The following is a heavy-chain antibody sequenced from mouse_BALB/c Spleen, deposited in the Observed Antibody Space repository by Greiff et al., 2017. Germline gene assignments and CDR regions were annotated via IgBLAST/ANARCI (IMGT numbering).Heavy chain of an antibody. Sequence: VQRVESGPGLVAPSQSLSITCTVSGFSLTSYDISWIRQPPGKGLEWLGVIWTGGGTNYNSAFMSRLSISKDNSKSQVFLKMNSLQTDDTAMYYCASFYYGNYVFAYWGQGTLVTVSA. J-gene: IGHJ3*01. CDR1: GFSLTSYD. V-gene: IGHV2-9-2*01. CDR3: ASFYYGNYVFAY. D-gene: IGHD2-1*01. CDR2: IWTGGGT.